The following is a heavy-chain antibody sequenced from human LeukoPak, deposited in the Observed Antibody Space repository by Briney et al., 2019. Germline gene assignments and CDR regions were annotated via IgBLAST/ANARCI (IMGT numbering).Heavy chain of an antibody. Sequence: GGSLRLSCAASGFTFSSYAMSWVRQDPGKGLEWVSAISGSGGSTYYADSVKGRFTISRDNSKNTLYLQMNSLRAEDTAVYYCAKNSGYSGSHYANYWGQGTLVTVSS. J-gene: IGHJ4*02. CDR2: ISGSGGST. CDR1: GFTFSSYA. D-gene: IGHD1-26*01. CDR3: AKNSGYSGSHYANY. V-gene: IGHV3-23*01.